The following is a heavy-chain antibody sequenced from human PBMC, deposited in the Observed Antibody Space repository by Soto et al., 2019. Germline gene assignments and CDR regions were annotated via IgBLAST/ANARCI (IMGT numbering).Heavy chain of an antibody. CDR3: ATDFKAYYGFNHFDY. J-gene: IGHJ4*02. CDR2: ISGSGDTT. D-gene: IGHD3-3*01. CDR1: GITFRMYA. Sequence: LRRSCAATGITFRMYAMRWVRQAPGKGLEWLSGISGSGDTTYDAGSVKGRFTISRDNSKNTLYLQMNSLRAEDTAIYYCATDFKAYYGFNHFDYWGQGALVTSPQ. V-gene: IGHV3-23*01.